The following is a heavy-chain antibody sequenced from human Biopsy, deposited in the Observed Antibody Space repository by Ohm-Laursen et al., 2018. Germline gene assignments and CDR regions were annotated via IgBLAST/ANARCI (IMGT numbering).Heavy chain of an antibody. V-gene: IGHV4-59*07. CDR3: ARVDRYNFDHYIMDA. D-gene: IGHD1-20*01. CDR1: GDSIARYY. Sequence: SDTLSLTCTVSGDSIARYYWTWIRQSPGKGLEWIAYIYYSGRPSYNPSLKGRVVISVDRSRNQFFLKLTSATAADTAIYYCARVDRYNFDHYIMDAWGRGTTVTVSS. CDR2: IYYSGRP. J-gene: IGHJ6*02.